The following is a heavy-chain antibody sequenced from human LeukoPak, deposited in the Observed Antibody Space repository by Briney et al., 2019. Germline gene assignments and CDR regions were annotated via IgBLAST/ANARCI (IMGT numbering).Heavy chain of an antibody. D-gene: IGHD3-3*01. V-gene: IGHV3-30*04. CDR2: IAYDGIQK. CDR3: ARSSFFGEVPFDY. J-gene: IGHJ4*02. Sequence: PGRSLRLSCTASGFSFSSYTMNWVRQAPGKGLEWVTLIAYDGIQKYSADSVKGRFTISRDDSKNTVYLQMSSLRPEDTAVYYCARSSFFGEVPFDYWGQGTLVTVSS. CDR1: GFSFSSYT.